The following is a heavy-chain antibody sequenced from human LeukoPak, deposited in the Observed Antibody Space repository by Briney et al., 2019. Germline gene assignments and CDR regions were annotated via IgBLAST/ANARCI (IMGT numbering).Heavy chain of an antibody. Sequence: GGSLRLSCAASGFSFSSYSMNWVRQAPGKGLEWVSSISSSDYIYYADSVKGRFTISRDNAKNSLYLQMNSLSAEDTAVYYCARVEAALAKWGQGTLVTVSS. CDR1: GFSFSSYS. CDR2: ISSSDYI. D-gene: IGHD6-13*01. CDR3: ARVEAALAK. J-gene: IGHJ4*02. V-gene: IGHV3-21*01.